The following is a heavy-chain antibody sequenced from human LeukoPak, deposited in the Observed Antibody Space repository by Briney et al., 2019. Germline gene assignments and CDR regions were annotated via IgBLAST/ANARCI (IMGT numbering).Heavy chain of an antibody. CDR2: ISSSGSYI. D-gene: IGHD6-19*01. V-gene: IGHV3-21*01. Sequence: GSLRLSCAASGFTFSTYSMNWVRQAPGKGLEWVSSISSSGSYIYYADSVKGRFTISRDNAKNSLYLQMSSLRAEDTAVYYCARDRGGSGWYDYWGQGTLVTVSS. CDR3: ARDRGGSGWYDY. J-gene: IGHJ4*02. CDR1: GFTFSTYS.